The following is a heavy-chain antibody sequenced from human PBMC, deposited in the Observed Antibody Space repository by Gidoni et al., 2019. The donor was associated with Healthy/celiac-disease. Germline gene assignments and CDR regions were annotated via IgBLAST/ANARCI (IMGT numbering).Heavy chain of an antibody. CDR2: IYSVGST. V-gene: IGHV3-66*02. J-gene: IGHJ4*02. CDR1: GFTVSSNY. CDR3: ARGRGGSGWSRGGYYFDY. Sequence: EVQLVESGGGLVQPGGSLRLSCAASGFTVSSNYMSWVRQAPGKGLEWVAVIYSVGSTYYADSVKGRFTISRDNSKNTLYLQMNSLRAEDTAVYYCARGRGGSGWSRGGYYFDYWGQGTLVTVSS. D-gene: IGHD6-19*01.